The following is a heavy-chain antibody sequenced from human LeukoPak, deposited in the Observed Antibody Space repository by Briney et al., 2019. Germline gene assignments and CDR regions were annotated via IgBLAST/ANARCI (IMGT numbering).Heavy chain of an antibody. Sequence: NPGGSLRLPCAASGFTFNTYTMSWVRQAPGKGLEWVSSISSRSTHIYYADSVKGRFTVSRDNTKNSLYLQMDSLRAEDTAVYFCAKESGDCGADCLALNDYWGQGTLVTVSS. CDR2: ISSRSTHI. CDR3: AKESGDCGADCLALNDY. V-gene: IGHV3-21*01. D-gene: IGHD2-21*02. CDR1: GFTFNTYT. J-gene: IGHJ4*02.